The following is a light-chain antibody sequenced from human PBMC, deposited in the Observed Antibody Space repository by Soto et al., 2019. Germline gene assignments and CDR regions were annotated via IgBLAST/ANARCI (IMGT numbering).Light chain of an antibody. J-gene: IGKJ4*01. CDR2: GAS. Sequence: EFVLTQSPGKLSLSPGERATLSCRASQSISSGFLAWYQQKPGQAPRLLIYGASNRGAGIPDRFSGSGSGTDFTLTISRLAPEDFAVYYCQQYGSSPPLTFGGGTEVEIK. CDR3: QQYGSSPPLT. CDR1: QSISSGF. V-gene: IGKV3-20*01.